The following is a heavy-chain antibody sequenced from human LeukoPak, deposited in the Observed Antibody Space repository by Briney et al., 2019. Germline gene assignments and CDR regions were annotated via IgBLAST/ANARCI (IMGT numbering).Heavy chain of an antibody. D-gene: IGHD6-19*01. CDR1: GGSISSSDYY. V-gene: IGHV4-39*07. CDR2: MFYTGAT. Sequence: PSETLSLTCSVSGGSISSSDYYWGWIRQPPGKGLEWIGTMFYTGATKSNPSLSSRVTMSIDTSKNQFSLKLRSVTAADTAVYYCAREARFALPVVGSGDYWGQGTLVTVSS. CDR3: AREARFALPVVGSGDY. J-gene: IGHJ4*02.